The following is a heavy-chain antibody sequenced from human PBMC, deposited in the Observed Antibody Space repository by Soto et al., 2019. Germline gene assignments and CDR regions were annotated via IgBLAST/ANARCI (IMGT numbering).Heavy chain of an antibody. J-gene: IGHJ4*02. CDR3: ANWDC. V-gene: IGHV3-23*01. Sequence: EVQLLESGGGLVQPGGSLRLSCAASGFTFSIYAMSWVRQAPGKGLEWVSGISGSGGGAYYADSVKGRFTISRDNSKNTLDLQMSSLRAGDTAVYYCANWDCWGQGTLVTVSS. CDR1: GFTFSIYA. CDR2: ISGSGGGA.